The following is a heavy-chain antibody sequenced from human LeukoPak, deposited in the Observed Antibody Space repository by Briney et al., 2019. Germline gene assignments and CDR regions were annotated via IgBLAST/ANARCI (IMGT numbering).Heavy chain of an antibody. J-gene: IGHJ4*02. CDR2: IYYSGST. V-gene: IGHV4-39*07. D-gene: IGHD6-19*01. Sequence: PSETLSLTCTVSGGSISSSSYYWGWIRQPPGKGLEWIESIYYSGSTYYNPSLKSRVTISVDTSKNQFSLKLSSVTAADTAVYYCARDFRGLGSSDYWGQGTLVTVSS. CDR1: GGSISSSSYY. CDR3: ARDFRGLGSSDY.